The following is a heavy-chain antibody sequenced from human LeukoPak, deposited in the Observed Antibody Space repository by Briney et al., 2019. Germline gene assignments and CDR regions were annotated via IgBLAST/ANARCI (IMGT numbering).Heavy chain of an antibody. CDR2: IYYSGST. D-gene: IGHD3-22*01. V-gene: IGHV4-59*12. Sequence: SETLSLTCTVSGGSISSYYWSWIRQPPGKGLEWIGYIYYSGSTNYNSSFKSRVTISIDTSKNQFSLRLSSVTAADTAVYYCARELIYYYDSSGYLDYWGQGTLVTVSS. J-gene: IGHJ4*02. CDR3: ARELIYYYDSSGYLDY. CDR1: GGSISSYY.